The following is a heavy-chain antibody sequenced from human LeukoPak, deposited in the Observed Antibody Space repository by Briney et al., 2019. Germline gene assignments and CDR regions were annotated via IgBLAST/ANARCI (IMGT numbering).Heavy chain of an antibody. V-gene: IGHV3-7*01. CDR3: ASRIVGTPDYFDY. Sequence: GGSLRLSCAASGFTFSTYWMSWVRQAPGKGLEWVANINQDGSDKYHVDSVKGRFTISRDNAKNSLYLQMNSLRAEDTAVYYCASRIVGTPDYFDYWGLGTLVTVSS. CDR2: INQDGSDK. D-gene: IGHD1-26*01. J-gene: IGHJ4*02. CDR1: GFTFSTYW.